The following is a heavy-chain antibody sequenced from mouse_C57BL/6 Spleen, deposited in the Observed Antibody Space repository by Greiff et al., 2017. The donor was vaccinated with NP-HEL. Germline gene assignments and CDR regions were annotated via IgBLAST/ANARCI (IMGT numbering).Heavy chain of an antibody. CDR1: GYTFTSYW. J-gene: IGHJ2*01. Sequence: QVQLQQPGAELVKPGASVKLSCKASGYTFTSYWMHWVKQRPGQGLEWIGMIHPNSGSTNYNEQFKRKATLTVDKSSSTAYMQLSSLTSEDSAVYYCARGDYDGYPYYFDYGGQGTTLTVSS. V-gene: IGHV1-64*01. CDR2: IHPNSGST. D-gene: IGHD2-3*01. CDR3: ARGDYDGYPYYFDY.